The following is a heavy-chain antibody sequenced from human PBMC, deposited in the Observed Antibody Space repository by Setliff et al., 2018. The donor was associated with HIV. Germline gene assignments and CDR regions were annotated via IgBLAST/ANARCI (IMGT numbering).Heavy chain of an antibody. V-gene: IGHV4-59*01. CDR3: ARRGPYGSGSYGRYYDYYYMDV. CDR1: GGSINSYY. D-gene: IGHD3-10*01. CDR2: IHNSGST. J-gene: IGHJ6*03. Sequence: SETLSLTCTVSGGSINSYYWSWIRLPPGKRLEWIGYIHNSGSTNYNPSLKSRVTMSVDTSNNQFSLKLTSVTAADTAVYYCARRGPYGSGSYGRYYDYYYMDVWGKGTTVTVSS.